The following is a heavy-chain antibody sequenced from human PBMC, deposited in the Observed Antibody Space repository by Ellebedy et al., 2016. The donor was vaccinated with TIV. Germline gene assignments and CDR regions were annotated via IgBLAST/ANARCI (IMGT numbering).Heavy chain of an antibody. V-gene: IGHV1-69*13. D-gene: IGHD6-6*01. CDR3: ARVLYSSSFREPMSYYYYGMDV. Sequence: SVKVSXXASGGTFSSYAISWVRQAPGQGLEWMGGIIPIFGTANYAQKFQGRVTITADESTSTAYMELSSLRSEDTAVYYCARVLYSSSFREPMSYYYYGMDVWGQGTTVTVSS. CDR1: GGTFSSYA. J-gene: IGHJ6*02. CDR2: IIPIFGTA.